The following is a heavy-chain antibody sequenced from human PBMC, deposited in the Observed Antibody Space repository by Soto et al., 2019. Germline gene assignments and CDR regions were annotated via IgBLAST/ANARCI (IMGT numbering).Heavy chain of an antibody. CDR1: GFTFSSYA. Sequence: GGSLRLSCAASGFTFSSYAMNWVRQAPGKGLEWVSVINTAGTTYYADSVRGRFTISRDNSKNTLYLQISSLRAEDTAVYYCARDQGYSSGWYSFYYYYYGMDVWGQGTTVTVSS. CDR2: INTAGTT. V-gene: IGHV3-23*01. CDR3: ARDQGYSSGWYSFYYYYYGMDV. D-gene: IGHD6-19*01. J-gene: IGHJ6*02.